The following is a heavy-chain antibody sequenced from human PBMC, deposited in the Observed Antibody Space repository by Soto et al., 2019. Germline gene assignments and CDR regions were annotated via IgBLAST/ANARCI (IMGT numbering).Heavy chain of an antibody. CDR1: GFTFSSYA. CDR3: AKGNSWSPALVLDI. CDR2: ISGSGGST. J-gene: IGHJ3*02. Sequence: GSLRLSCAASGFTFSSYAMNWVRQAPGKGLEWVSAISGSGGSTYYADSVKGRFTISRDSSKNTLYLQMNSLRAEDTAVYYCAKGNSWSPALVLDIWGQGTMVTVSS. D-gene: IGHD1-7*01. V-gene: IGHV3-23*01.